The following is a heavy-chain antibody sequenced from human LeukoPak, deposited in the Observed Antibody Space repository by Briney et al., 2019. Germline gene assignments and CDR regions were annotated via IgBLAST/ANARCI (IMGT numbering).Heavy chain of an antibody. V-gene: IGHV3-7*01. D-gene: IGHD1-26*01. CDR3: SRLGGSYYHY. Sequence: PGGSLRLSCAASGFTFSSYWMSWVRQAPGKGLEWVANIKQDGSEKYYVDSVKGRFTISRDNAKKSLYLQMNSLRAEDTAIYYCSRLGGSYYHYWGQGTLVTVSS. J-gene: IGHJ4*02. CDR1: GFTFSSYW. CDR2: IKQDGSEK.